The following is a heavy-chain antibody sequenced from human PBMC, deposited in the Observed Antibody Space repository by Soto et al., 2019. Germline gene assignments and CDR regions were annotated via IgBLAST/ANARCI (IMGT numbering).Heavy chain of an antibody. D-gene: IGHD1-1*01. CDR2: IAYDGRNK. J-gene: IGHJ4*02. V-gene: IGHV3-30*03. CDR1: GGSFSGYY. Sequence: LSLTCAVYGGSFSGYYWTWVRQAPGKGLEWVAVIAYDGRNKYYADSVKGRFTIFSDNSENTLYLQMNSLRIEDTAVYYCARELERVFDYWGQGTLVTVSS. CDR3: ARELERVFDY.